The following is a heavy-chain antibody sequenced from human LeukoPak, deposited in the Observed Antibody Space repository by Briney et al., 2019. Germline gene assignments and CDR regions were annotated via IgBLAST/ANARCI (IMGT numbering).Heavy chain of an antibody. CDR2: IYYSGSP. J-gene: IGHJ3*02. CDR1: GGPISRYY. Sequence: SETLSLTCTVSGGPISRYYGIWIPQPPGKGREWIGYIYYSGSPNYNPSLKSRVTISVDASKNHFSLKLSSVTAADTAVYYCAGAYCGGDCYSGRTFDIWGQGTMVTVSS. D-gene: IGHD2-21*02. V-gene: IGHV4-59*12. CDR3: AGAYCGGDCYSGRTFDI.